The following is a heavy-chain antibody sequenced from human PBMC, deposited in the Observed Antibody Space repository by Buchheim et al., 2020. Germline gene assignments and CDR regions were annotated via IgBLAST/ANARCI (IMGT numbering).Heavy chain of an antibody. V-gene: IGHV3-30-3*01. J-gene: IGHJ6*02. CDR2: ISFDGSNK. Sequence: QVQLVESGGGVVQPGRSLRLSCAASGFTFSSYAMHWVRQAPGKGLEWVAVISFDGSNKYYADSVKGRFTISRDNSKNTLYLQMNSLRAEDTAVYYCARADDYDFWSGFLPGSGYYRMDVWGQGTT. D-gene: IGHD3-3*01. CDR1: GFTFSSYA. CDR3: ARADDYDFWSGFLPGSGYYRMDV.